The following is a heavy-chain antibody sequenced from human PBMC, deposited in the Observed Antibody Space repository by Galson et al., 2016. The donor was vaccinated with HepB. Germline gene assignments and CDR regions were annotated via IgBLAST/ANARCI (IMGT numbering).Heavy chain of an antibody. V-gene: IGHV5-51*01. Sequence: QSGAEVKKPGESLKISCKTSGYSFTDYWIAWVRQAPGKGLEWMGNIYPDDSETKYSPPFQGQVTISVDKSIRTADLQWTSLKASDIAIYYCARRHRGPAPRGYYHYGMDVWGQGTAVTVSS. CDR1: GYSFTDYW. J-gene: IGHJ6*02. CDR3: ARRHRGPAPRGYYHYGMDV. D-gene: IGHD2-2*01. CDR2: IYPDDSET.